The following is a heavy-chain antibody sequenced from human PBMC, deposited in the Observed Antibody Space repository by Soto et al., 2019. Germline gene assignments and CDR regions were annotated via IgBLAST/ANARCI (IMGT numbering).Heavy chain of an antibody. D-gene: IGHD2-2*01. J-gene: IGHJ5*02. Sequence: GESLKISCKGSGYSFTSYWISWVRQMPGKGLEWMGRIDPSDSYTNYSPSFQGHVTISADKSISTAYLQWSSLKASDTAMYYCARHEGDIAVVPAAQPWCDPWRQRTRFTVAS. CDR3: ARHEGDIAVVPAAQPWCDP. CDR1: GYSFTSYW. V-gene: IGHV5-10-1*01. CDR2: IDPSDSYT.